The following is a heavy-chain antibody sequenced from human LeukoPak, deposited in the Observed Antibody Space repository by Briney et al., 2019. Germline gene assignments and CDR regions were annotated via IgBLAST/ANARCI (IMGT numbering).Heavy chain of an antibody. CDR1: GFTFSSYA. CDR2: ISDSGRDT. D-gene: IGHD3-10*01. J-gene: IGHJ4*02. V-gene: IGHV3-23*01. Sequence: GGSLRLSCAASGFTFSSYAMSWDRQAPGKGLEWVSSISDSGRDTYYADSVKGRFTISRDNSKNTLYVQMTSLRAEDTAVYFCAKRGVVIRVFLVGFHKEAYYFDSWGQGALVTVSS. CDR3: AKRGVVIRVFLVGFHKEAYYFDS.